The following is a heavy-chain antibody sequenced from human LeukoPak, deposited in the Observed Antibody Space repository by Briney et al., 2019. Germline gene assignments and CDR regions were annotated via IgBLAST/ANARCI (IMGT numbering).Heavy chain of an antibody. CDR3: AKGSYGTRRNNWFDP. CDR1: GFIFSNYA. V-gene: IGHV3-23*01. J-gene: IGHJ5*02. D-gene: IGHD1-1*01. CDR2: ITGRGDET. Sequence: GGSLRLSCAASGFIFSNYALMWVRQAPGKGLEWVSSITGRGDETFYADSVKGRFSLSRDNSKNMLYLQMYSLGAEDTAVYYCAKGSYGTRRNNWFDPWGQGTLVTVSS.